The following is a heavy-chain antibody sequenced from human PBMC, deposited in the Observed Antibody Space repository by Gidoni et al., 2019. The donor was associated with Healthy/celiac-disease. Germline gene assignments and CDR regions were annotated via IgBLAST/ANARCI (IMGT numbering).Heavy chain of an antibody. CDR2: ISYDGSNK. V-gene: IGHV3-30-3*01. D-gene: IGHD6-13*01. Sequence: QVQLVESGGGVVQPGRSLRLSCAASGFTFNRYAMHWVRQAPGQGLQWVAVISYDGSNKYYADSVKGRFTISRDNSKNTLYLQMNSLRAEDTSVYYCARTQQQLVIPLQYYYYGMDVWGQGTTVTVSS. CDR1: GFTFNRYA. J-gene: IGHJ6*02. CDR3: ARTQQQLVIPLQYYYYGMDV.